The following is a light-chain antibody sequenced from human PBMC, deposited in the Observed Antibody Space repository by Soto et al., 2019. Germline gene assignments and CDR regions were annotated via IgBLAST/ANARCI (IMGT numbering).Light chain of an antibody. CDR3: QQYGSSRT. V-gene: IGKV3-20*01. Sequence: EIVLTPSPVPLSLAPGGRATLSWRASQSVSSSYLAWYQQKPGQAPRLLIYGASSRATGIPDRFSGSGSGTDFTLTISRLEPEDFAVYYCQQYGSSRTFGQGTKVDIK. J-gene: IGKJ1*01. CDR2: GAS. CDR1: QSVSSSY.